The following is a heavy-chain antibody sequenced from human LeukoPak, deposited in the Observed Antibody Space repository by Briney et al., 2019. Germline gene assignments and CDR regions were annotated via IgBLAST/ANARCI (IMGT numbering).Heavy chain of an antibody. V-gene: IGHV3-30*04. J-gene: IGHJ6*02. CDR3: ARDLLRDSYGYYYGMDV. CDR1: GFTFSSYA. CDR2: ISYDGSNK. D-gene: IGHD5-18*01. Sequence: GGSLRLSCAASGFTFSSYAMHWVRQAPGKGLEWVAVISYDGSNKYYADSVKGRFTISRDNSKNTLYLQMNSLRAEDTDVYYCARDLLRDSYGYYYGMDVWGQGTTVTVSS.